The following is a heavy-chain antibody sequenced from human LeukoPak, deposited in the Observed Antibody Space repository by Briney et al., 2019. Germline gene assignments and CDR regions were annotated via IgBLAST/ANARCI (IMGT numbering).Heavy chain of an antibody. CDR3: ARDGPVACSSTSCYADYFDY. CDR2: INSSGRTI. Sequence: GGSLRLSCAASGFTFSSYEMNWVRQAPGKGLEWVSYINSSGRTIYYADSVKGRFTISRDNAKNSLYLQMNSLRAEDTAVYYCARDGPVACSSTSCYADYFDYWGQGTLVTVSS. D-gene: IGHD2-2*01. CDR1: GFTFSSYE. J-gene: IGHJ4*02. V-gene: IGHV3-48*03.